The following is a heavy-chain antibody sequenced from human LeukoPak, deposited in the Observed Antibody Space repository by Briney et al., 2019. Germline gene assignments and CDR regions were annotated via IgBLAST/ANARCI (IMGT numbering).Heavy chain of an antibody. V-gene: IGHV3-30-3*01. J-gene: IGHJ4*02. D-gene: IGHD3-3*01. CDR1: GFTFSSYA. Sequence: GRSLRLSCAASGFTFSSYAMHWVRQAPGKGLEWVAVISYDGSNKYYADSVKGRFTISRDNSKNTLYLQRNSLRAEDTAVYYCARVPVTIFGVVMWYWGQGTLVTVSS. CDR2: ISYDGSNK. CDR3: ARVPVTIFGVVMWY.